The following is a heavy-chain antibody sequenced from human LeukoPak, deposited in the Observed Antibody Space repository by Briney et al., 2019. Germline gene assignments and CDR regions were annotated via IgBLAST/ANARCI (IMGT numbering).Heavy chain of an antibody. CDR1: GDSISSGDYY. V-gene: IGHV4-61*02. Sequence: SETLSLTCTVSGDSISSGDYYWSWIRQPAGKGLEWIGRISSSGSTNYNPSLKSRVTISVDTSKNQFSLKLNSVTAADTAVYYCAGDYDVLTAYPPTQLFDPWGQGTLVTVSS. CDR2: ISSSGST. D-gene: IGHD3-9*01. CDR3: AGDYDVLTAYPPTQLFDP. J-gene: IGHJ5*02.